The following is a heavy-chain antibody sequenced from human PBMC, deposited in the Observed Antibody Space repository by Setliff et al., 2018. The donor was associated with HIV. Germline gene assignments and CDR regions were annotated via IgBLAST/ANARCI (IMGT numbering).Heavy chain of an antibody. J-gene: IGHJ5*02. Sequence: ASVKVSCKASGYTFTTYATHWVRQAPGQRLEWMGWLNAGDGDSGPSQEFRGRVIFTRDTSASTAYMELRSLRSDDTAVYYCARADETTIFGVVYSVGYWFDPWGQGTLVTVSS. V-gene: IGHV1-3*01. CDR1: GYTFTTYA. D-gene: IGHD3-3*01. CDR3: ARADETTIFGVVYSVGYWFDP. CDR2: LNAGDGDS.